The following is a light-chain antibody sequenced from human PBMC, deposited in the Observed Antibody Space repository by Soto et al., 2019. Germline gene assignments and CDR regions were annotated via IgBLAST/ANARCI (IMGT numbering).Light chain of an antibody. V-gene: IGKV3-15*01. CDR1: QSVSSN. Sequence: IVLTQPPATLAVSPGERANLSCRASQSVSSNLAWYQQKPGQAPRLLIYGASSRATGIPVRFSGSGSGTEFTLTISSLQSEDFSVYYCQQRYNWPITFGQGTRLEIK. CDR3: QQRYNWPIT. J-gene: IGKJ5*01. CDR2: GAS.